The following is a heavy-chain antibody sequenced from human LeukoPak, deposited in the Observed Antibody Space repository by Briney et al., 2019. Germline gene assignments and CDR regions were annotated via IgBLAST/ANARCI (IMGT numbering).Heavy chain of an antibody. CDR3: VRGRGYSYGWIGEKLLDY. Sequence: GGSLRLSCAASGFTFSSYNMNVVFQAPGRGLEWVSSITSNSRYIFYADSVKGRFTISRDNAQNSLYLQMNSLRAEDTAVYYCVRGRGYSYGWIGEKLLDYWGQGTLVTVYS. CDR1: GFTFSSYN. V-gene: IGHV3-21*01. J-gene: IGHJ4*02. D-gene: IGHD5-18*01. CDR2: ITSNSRYI.